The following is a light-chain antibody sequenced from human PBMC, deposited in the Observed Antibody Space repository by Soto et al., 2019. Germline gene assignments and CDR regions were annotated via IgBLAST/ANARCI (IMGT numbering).Light chain of an antibody. V-gene: IGLV2-14*02. CDR3: SLYTSENAYV. Sequence: QSALTQPASVSGSPGQSINISCTGTSSDVVTYNLVSWYQQHPGKAPTVLIYEGTKRPSGVPDRFSGSKSGNTASLTISGLQAADEADYYCSLYTSENAYVFGTGTKLTVL. CDR2: EGT. J-gene: IGLJ1*01. CDR1: SSDVVTYNL.